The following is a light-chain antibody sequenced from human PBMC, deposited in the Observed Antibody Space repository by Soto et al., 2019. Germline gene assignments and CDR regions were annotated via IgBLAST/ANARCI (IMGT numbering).Light chain of an antibody. CDR2: EGS. V-gene: IGLV2-23*01. CDR1: SSDVGSYNL. Sequence: QSALTQPASVSGSPGQSITISCTGTSSDVGSYNLVSWYQQHPGKAPKLMIYEGSKRPSGVSNRFSGSKSGNTASLTISGLQAEDEADYYCCSYAGSSTLVFGTGTKLPS. CDR3: CSYAGSSTLV. J-gene: IGLJ1*01.